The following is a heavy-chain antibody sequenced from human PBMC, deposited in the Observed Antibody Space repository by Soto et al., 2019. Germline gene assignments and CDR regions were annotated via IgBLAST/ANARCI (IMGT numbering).Heavy chain of an antibody. CDR2: ISGSGDST. CDR3: ASRAYYDNSGYYYYYFDY. V-gene: IGHV3-23*01. Sequence: GGSLRLSCAASGFTFSSYAMSWVRQAPGKGLEWVSGISGSGDSTYYAESVKGRCTISRDNSKNTLYLKMSSLRAEDTAVYYIASRAYYDNSGYYYYYFDYWGRGALVTVSS. J-gene: IGHJ4*02. D-gene: IGHD3-22*01. CDR1: GFTFSSYA.